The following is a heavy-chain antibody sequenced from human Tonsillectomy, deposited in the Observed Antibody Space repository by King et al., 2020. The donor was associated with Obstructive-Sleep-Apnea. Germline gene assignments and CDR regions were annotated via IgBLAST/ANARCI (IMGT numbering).Heavy chain of an antibody. CDR1: GFTFDDYA. D-gene: IGHD6-19*01. J-gene: IGHJ4*02. V-gene: IGHV3-9*01. CDR2: IRWNSGSI. Sequence: EVQLVESGGGLVQPGRSLRLSCAASGFTFDDYAMHWVRQAPGKGLEWVSGIRWNSGSIGYADSVKGRFTISRDNAKNSLYLQMNSLRAEDTALYYCAAVAVAGTHVDYWGQGTLVTVSS. CDR3: AAVAVAGTHVDY.